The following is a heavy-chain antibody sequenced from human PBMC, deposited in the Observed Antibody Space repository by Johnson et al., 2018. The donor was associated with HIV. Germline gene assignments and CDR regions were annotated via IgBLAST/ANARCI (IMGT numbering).Heavy chain of an antibody. Sequence: VQLVESGGGLVQPGRSLRLSCAASGFTFDDYAMHWVRQAPGKGLEWVSGISWNSGSIGYADSVKGRFTISRDNSKNTLYLQMNSLRAEDTAVYYCAKWTPSLRPAFDIWGQGTMVTVSS. D-gene: IGHD3/OR15-3a*01. CDR3: AKWTPSLRPAFDI. CDR2: ISWNSGSI. V-gene: IGHV3-9*01. CDR1: GFTFDDYA. J-gene: IGHJ3*02.